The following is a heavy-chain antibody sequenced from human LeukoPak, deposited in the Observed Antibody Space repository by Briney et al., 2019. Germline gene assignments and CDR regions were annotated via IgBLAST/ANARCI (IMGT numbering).Heavy chain of an antibody. V-gene: IGHV1-18*01. CDR3: ASYHPSRGYSDYDPHHYYYYYMDV. D-gene: IGHD5-12*01. CDR2: ISAYNGNT. CDR1: GYTFTSYG. J-gene: IGHJ6*03. Sequence: PGASVKVSCKASGYTFTSYGISWVRQAPGQGLEWMGWISAYNGNTNYAQKFQGRVTITADKSTSTAYMELSSLRSEDTAVYYCASYHPSRGYSDYDPHHYYYYYMDVWGKGTTVTVSS.